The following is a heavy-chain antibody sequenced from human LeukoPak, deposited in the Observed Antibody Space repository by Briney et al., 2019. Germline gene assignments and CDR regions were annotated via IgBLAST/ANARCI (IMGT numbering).Heavy chain of an antibody. J-gene: IGHJ4*02. V-gene: IGHV4-34*01. CDR2: INHSGST. CDR3: ARVRYYYDSSGYTSGRSEDY. Sequence: SETLSLTCAVYGGSFGGYYWSWIRQPPGKGLEWIGEINHSGSTNYNPSLKSRVTISVDTSKNQFSLKLSSVTAADTAVHYCARVRYYYDSSGYTSGRSEDYWGQGTLVTVSS. D-gene: IGHD3-22*01. CDR1: GGSFGGYY.